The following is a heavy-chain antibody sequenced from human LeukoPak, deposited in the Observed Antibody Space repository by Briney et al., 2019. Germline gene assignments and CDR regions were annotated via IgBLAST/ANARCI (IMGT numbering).Heavy chain of an antibody. Sequence: PSGTLSLTCTASGGSISSYSWSWIRQPPGKGLEWIGYIYYSRSTNYNPALKSRVTITVDTTKNQFFLMLSSVTAAETTAYYYARGGHYYDSSCYYYASPTIHYWGKGTLVTVSS. CDR1: GGSISSYS. D-gene: IGHD3-22*01. J-gene: IGHJ4*02. V-gene: IGHV4-59*01. CDR2: IYYSRST. CDR3: ARGGHYYDSSCYYYASPTIHY.